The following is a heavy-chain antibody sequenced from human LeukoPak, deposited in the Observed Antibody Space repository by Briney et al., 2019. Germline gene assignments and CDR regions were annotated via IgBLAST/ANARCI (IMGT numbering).Heavy chain of an antibody. CDR3: ARAGDSSDFDY. Sequence: QPGGSLRLSCAASGFTFSSYAMSWVRQAPGKGLEWVSAISGSGGSTYYADSVKGRFTISRDNAKNSLYLQMNSLRAEDTAVYYCARAGDSSDFDYWGQGTLVTVSS. CDR2: ISGSGGST. J-gene: IGHJ4*02. V-gene: IGHV3-23*01. D-gene: IGHD3-22*01. CDR1: GFTFSSYA.